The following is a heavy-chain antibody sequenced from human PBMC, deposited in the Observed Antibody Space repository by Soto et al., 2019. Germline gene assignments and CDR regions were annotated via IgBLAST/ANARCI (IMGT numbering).Heavy chain of an antibody. CDR3: AKGAIFGVVIIRSLFDY. CDR2: ISGSGGST. Sequence: PGGSLRLSCAASGFTFSSYAMSWVRQAPGKGLEWVSAISGSGGSTYYADSVKGRFTISRDNSKNTLYLQMNSLRAEDTAVYYCAKGAIFGVVIIRSLFDYWGQGTLVTVSS. V-gene: IGHV3-23*01. J-gene: IGHJ4*02. D-gene: IGHD3-3*01. CDR1: GFTFSSYA.